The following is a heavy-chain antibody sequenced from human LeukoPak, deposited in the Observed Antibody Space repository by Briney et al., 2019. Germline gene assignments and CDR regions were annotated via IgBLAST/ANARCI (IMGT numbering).Heavy chain of an antibody. Sequence: PGGSLRLSCAVSGFTFSSFAISWVRQAPGRGLEWVSGISDSGVDTYYADSVKGRFAISRDNSKNTLYLQMDTLRAEDTGVYYCAKDGRPLDPYFYYGMDVWGQGTTVTVSS. CDR3: AKDGRPLDPYFYYGMDV. CDR2: ISDSGVDT. V-gene: IGHV3-23*01. CDR1: GFTFSSFA. D-gene: IGHD1-14*01. J-gene: IGHJ6*02.